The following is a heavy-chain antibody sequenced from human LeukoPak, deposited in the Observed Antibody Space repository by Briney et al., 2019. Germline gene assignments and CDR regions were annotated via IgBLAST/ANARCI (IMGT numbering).Heavy chain of an antibody. J-gene: IGHJ4*02. CDR1: GGSISSGSYY. Sequence: SETLSLTCTVSGGSISSGSYYWSWIRQPAGKGLEWIGRIYTSGSTNYNPSLKSRVTISVDTSKNQFSLKLSSVTAADTAVYYCARADLYSSSRRGFDYWGQGTLVTVSS. D-gene: IGHD6-6*01. CDR3: ARADLYSSSRRGFDY. CDR2: IYTSGST. V-gene: IGHV4-61*02.